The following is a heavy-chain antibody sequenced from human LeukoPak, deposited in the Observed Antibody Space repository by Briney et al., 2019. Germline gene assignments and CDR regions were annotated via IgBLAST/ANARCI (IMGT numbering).Heavy chain of an antibody. D-gene: IGHD1-26*01. V-gene: IGHV4-39*01. Sequence: SETLSLTCTVSNGSVSSHNYYWGWIRQPPGKGLEWIGSVYYSGSNYYNPSLKSRVAISLDMSKNQFSLKLNSVTAADTAVYYCARHRGDSMGVDFWGQGIPVTVSS. CDR3: ARHRGDSMGVDF. CDR1: NGSVSSHNYY. CDR2: VYYSGSN. J-gene: IGHJ4*02.